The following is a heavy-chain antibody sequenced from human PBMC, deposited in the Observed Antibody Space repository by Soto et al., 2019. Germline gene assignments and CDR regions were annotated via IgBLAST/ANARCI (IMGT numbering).Heavy chain of an antibody. D-gene: IGHD6-13*01. V-gene: IGHV3-23*01. CDR1: GFTFSSYA. CDR2: ISGSGGST. Sequence: EVQLLESGGGLVQPGGSLRLSCAASGFTFSSYAMSWVRQAPGKGLEWVSAISGSGGSTYYADSVKGRFTISRDNSKNTLYLQMNSLRAVDTAVYYCAKDERASSTPDYWGQGTLVTVSS. CDR3: AKDERASSTPDY. J-gene: IGHJ4*02.